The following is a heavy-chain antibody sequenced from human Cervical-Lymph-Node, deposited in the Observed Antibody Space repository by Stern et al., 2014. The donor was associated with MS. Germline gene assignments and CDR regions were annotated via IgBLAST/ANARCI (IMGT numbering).Heavy chain of an antibody. CDR3: ARHDSAVDCSGGSCYIDY. Sequence: EVQLVESGAEVKKPGESLKISCKGSGYTFTSYWIGWVRQMPGKGLEWMGIIYPGDSDTRYSPSFQGQVTISADKSISTAYLQWSSLKASDTAMYYCARHDSAVDCSGGSCYIDYWGQGTLVTVSS. CDR1: GYTFTSYW. V-gene: IGHV5-51*01. D-gene: IGHD2-15*01. CDR2: IYPGDSDT. J-gene: IGHJ4*02.